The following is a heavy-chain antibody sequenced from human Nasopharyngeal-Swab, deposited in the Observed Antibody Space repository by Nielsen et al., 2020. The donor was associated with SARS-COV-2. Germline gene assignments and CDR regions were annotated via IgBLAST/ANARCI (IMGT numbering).Heavy chain of an antibody. CDR1: GFTFSSYW. J-gene: IGHJ4*02. D-gene: IGHD3-10*01. V-gene: IGHV3-7*01. Sequence: GESLKISCAASGFTFSSYWMSWVRQAPGKGLEWVANIKQDGSEKYYVDSVKGRFTISRDNAKNSLYLQMNSLRAEDTAVYYCARGSGSYSDYWGQGTLVTVSS. CDR3: ARGSGSYSDY. CDR2: IKQDGSEK.